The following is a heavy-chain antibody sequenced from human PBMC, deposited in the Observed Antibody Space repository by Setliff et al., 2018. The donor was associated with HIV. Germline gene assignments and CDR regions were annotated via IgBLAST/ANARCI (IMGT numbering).Heavy chain of an antibody. CDR2: IYWDGDK. CDR3: TRMNYYDSSGYYDAFDI. J-gene: IGHJ3*02. D-gene: IGHD3-22*01. V-gene: IGHV2-5*02. Sequence: SGPTLVNPTQTLTLTCDFSGFSLATDGVAVGWIRQPPGKGPEWLALIYWDGDKRYNPSLKDRLTITKATSNNHVVLMMSNMDPADTATYYCTRMNYYDSSGYYDAFDIWGQGTMVTVSS. CDR1: GFSLATDGVA.